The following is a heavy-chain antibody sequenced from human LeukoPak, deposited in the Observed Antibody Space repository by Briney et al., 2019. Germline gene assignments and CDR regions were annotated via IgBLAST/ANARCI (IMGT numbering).Heavy chain of an antibody. CDR2: INHSGST. CDR1: GGSFSGYY. CDR3: ARWMVGDAFDI. Sequence: ETLSLTCAVYGGSFSGYYWSWIRQPPGKGLEWIGEINHSGSTNYNPSLKSRVTISVDTSKNQFSLKLSSVTAADTAVYYCARWMVGDAFDIWGQGTMVTVSS. D-gene: IGHD2-15*01. J-gene: IGHJ3*02. V-gene: IGHV4-34*01.